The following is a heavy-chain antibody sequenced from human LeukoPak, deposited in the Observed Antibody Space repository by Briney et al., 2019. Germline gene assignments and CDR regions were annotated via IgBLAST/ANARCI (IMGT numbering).Heavy chain of an antibody. V-gene: IGHV4-39*01. D-gene: IGHD5-12*01. CDR3: ASGRGYNYFDY. CDR2: IYYSGST. CDR1: GGSISSSSYY. Sequence: SETLSLTCTVSGGSISSSSYYWGWIRQPPGKGLGWIGSIYYSGSTYYNPSLKSRVTISVDTSKNQFSLKLSSVTAADTAVYYCASGRGYNYFDYWGQGTLVTVSS. J-gene: IGHJ4*02.